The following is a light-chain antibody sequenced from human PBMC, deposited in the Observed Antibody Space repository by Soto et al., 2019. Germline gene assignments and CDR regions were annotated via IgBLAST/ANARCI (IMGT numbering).Light chain of an antibody. J-gene: IGLJ3*02. Sequence: QSALAQPPSVSGSPGQSVTISCTGTSSDVGTYNRVSWYQQPPGTAPKLMIYEVSNRPSGVPDRFSGSKSGNTASLTISGLQAEDEADYYCCSYTSSSTWVFGGGTNLTVL. CDR1: SSDVGTYNR. CDR3: CSYTSSSTWV. CDR2: EVS. V-gene: IGLV2-18*02.